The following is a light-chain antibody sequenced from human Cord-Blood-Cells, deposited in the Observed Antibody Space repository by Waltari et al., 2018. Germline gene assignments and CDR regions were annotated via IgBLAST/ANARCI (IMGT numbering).Light chain of an antibody. Sequence: QSALTQPASVSGSPGQSITLSCTGTSSAVGSYNLVPWYQQHPGKAPKPMIYEGSKRPSGVSNRFSGSKSGNTASLTISGLQAEDEADYYCCSYAGSSTFVFGTGTKVTVL. CDR1: SSAVGSYNL. CDR2: EGS. J-gene: IGLJ1*01. V-gene: IGLV2-23*01. CDR3: CSYAGSSTFV.